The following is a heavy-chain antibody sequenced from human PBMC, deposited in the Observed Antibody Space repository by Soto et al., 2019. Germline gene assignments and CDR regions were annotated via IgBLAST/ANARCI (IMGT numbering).Heavy chain of an antibody. D-gene: IGHD1-26*01. V-gene: IGHV3-7*03. CDR2: IKQDGSEK. CDR3: ARDHSSSSRSGGSMYV. J-gene: IGHJ6*02. Sequence: PGGSLRLSCAASGFTFSSYWMSWVRQAPGKGMEWVANIKQDGSEKYYVDSVKGRFTISRDNAKNSLYLQMNSLRAEDTAVYYCARDHSSSSRSGGSMYVWGQGTTVTVSS. CDR1: GFTFSSYW.